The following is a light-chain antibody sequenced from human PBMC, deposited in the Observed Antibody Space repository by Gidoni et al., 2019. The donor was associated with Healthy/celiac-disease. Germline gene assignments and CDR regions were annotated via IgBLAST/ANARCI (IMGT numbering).Light chain of an antibody. J-gene: IGKJ1*01. CDR2: DAS. Sequence: DIQMTQSPSTLSASVGDRVPITCRASQSISSWLAWYQQKPGKAPKLLLYDASSLESGVPSRFRGSGSGTEFTLTISSLQPDDFATYYCQQYNSYWTFGQGTKVEIK. CDR3: QQYNSYWT. CDR1: QSISSW. V-gene: IGKV1-5*01.